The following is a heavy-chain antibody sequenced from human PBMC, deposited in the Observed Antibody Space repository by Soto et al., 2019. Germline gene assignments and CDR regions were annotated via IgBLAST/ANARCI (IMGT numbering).Heavy chain of an antibody. CDR1: GFTFSSYA. CDR2: ISGSGGST. V-gene: IGHV3-23*01. J-gene: IGHJ4*02. Sequence: EVQLLEPGGGLVQPGGSLRLSCAASGFTFSSYAMSWVRQAPGKGLEWVSAISGSGGSTYYADSVKGRFTISRDNSKNTLYLQMNSLRAEDTAVYYCAKAGSRYSSLNSHFDYWGQGTLVTVSS. CDR3: AKAGSRYSSLNSHFDY. D-gene: IGHD6-19*01.